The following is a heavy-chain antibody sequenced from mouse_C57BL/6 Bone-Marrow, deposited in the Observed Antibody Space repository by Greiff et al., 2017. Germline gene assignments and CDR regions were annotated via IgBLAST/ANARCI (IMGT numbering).Heavy chain of an antibody. J-gene: IGHJ4*01. CDR1: GFTFSSYA. CDR2: ISDGGSYT. CDR3: ARDPGAMDY. Sequence: EVQGVESGGGLVKPGGSLKLSCAASGFTFSSYAMSWVRQTPEKRLEWVATISDGGSYTYYPDNVKGRFTISRDNAKNNLYLQMRHLKSEDTAMYYCARDPGAMDYWGQGTSVTVSS. V-gene: IGHV5-4*01.